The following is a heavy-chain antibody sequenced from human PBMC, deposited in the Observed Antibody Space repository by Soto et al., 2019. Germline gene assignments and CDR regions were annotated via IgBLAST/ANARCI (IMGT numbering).Heavy chain of an antibody. V-gene: IGHV3-53*02. Sequence: EVQLVETGGGLIQPGGSLRLSCAASGFTVSSNYMSWVCQAPGKGLEWVSVIYSGGSTYYADSVKGRFTISRDNSKNTLYLQMNSLRAEDTAVYYCARDSMVRGNRQYYYYGMDVWGQGTTVTVSS. J-gene: IGHJ6*02. CDR2: IYSGGST. CDR3: ARDSMVRGNRQYYYYGMDV. CDR1: GFTVSSNY. D-gene: IGHD3-10*01.